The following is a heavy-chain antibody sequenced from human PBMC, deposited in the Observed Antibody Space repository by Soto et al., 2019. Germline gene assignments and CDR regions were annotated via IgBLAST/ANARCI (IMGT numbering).Heavy chain of an antibody. CDR2: IDPSDSYT. D-gene: IGHD5-18*01. CDR3: ASSVTAMVIPFDY. Sequence: GESLKISCQGSGYSFTSYWISWVRQMPGKGLEWMGRIDPSDSYTNYSPSFQGHVTISADKSISTAYLQWSSLKASDTAMYYCASSVTAMVIPFDYWGQGTLVTVSS. J-gene: IGHJ4*02. V-gene: IGHV5-10-1*01. CDR1: GYSFTSYW.